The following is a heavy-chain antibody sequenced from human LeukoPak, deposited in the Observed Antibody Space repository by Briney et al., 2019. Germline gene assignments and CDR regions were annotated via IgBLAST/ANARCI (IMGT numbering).Heavy chain of an antibody. CDR1: GGSISSFY. V-gene: IGHV4-59*01. J-gene: IGHJ3*02. Sequence: SETLSLTCTVSGGSISSFYWSWIRQPPGKGLEYIGYISYSGTTSYNPSLKSRVTISVDTSKNQFSLKLTSVTAADTAVYYCARDRAYTTGTNAFDIWGQGTMVTVSS. D-gene: IGHD1-1*01. CDR2: ISYSGTT. CDR3: ARDRAYTTGTNAFDI.